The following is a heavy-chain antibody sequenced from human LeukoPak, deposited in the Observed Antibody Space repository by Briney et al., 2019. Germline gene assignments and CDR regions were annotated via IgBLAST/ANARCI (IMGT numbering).Heavy chain of an antibody. D-gene: IGHD6-13*01. Sequence: ASVKVSCKASVYTFTDYYMHWVRQAPGQGREWMGWINPNHGGTNYAQKFQGRVTMIRGTSISTAYMELSMLRSDDTAVFYCAREEVIAAAGPTLDYWGQGALVTVSS. V-gene: IGHV1-2*02. CDR2: INPNHGGT. J-gene: IGHJ4*02. CDR1: VYTFTDYY. CDR3: AREEVIAAAGPTLDY.